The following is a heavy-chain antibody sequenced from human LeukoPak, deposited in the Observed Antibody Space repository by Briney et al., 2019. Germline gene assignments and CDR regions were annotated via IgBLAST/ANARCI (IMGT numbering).Heavy chain of an antibody. V-gene: IGHV4-59*08. CDR3: ARHLVVPAAILIDAFDI. CDR1: GGSISSYY. D-gene: IGHD2-2*01. CDR2: IYYSGST. Sequence: SETLSLTCTVSGGSISSYYWSWIRQPPGKGLEWIGYIYYSGSTNYNPSLKSRVTISVDTSKNQFSLKLSSVTAADTAVYYCARHLVVPAAILIDAFDIWGQGTMVTVSS. J-gene: IGHJ3*02.